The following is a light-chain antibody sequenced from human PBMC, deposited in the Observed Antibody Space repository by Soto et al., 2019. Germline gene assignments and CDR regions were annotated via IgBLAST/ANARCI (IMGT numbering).Light chain of an antibody. J-gene: IGKJ5*01. Sequence: VLTQSPATLSLSPGERATLSCRASQTFNNYLAWYQQKPGQAPRLIIYHTSNRATGIPARFSGSGSGTDFTLTISSLEPEDFAVYYCQQHTHWPPIPFGQETRLAIK. CDR1: QTFNNY. V-gene: IGKV3-11*01. CDR3: QQHTHWPPIP. CDR2: HTS.